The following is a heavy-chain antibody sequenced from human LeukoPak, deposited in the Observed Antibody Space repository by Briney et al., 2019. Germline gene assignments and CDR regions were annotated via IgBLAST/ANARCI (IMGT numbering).Heavy chain of an antibody. D-gene: IGHD1-7*01. CDR2: INWNGGST. Sequence: GGSLRLSCAASGFTFDDYGMSWVRQAPGKGLEWVSGINWNGGSTGYADSVKGRFTISRDNAKNSLYLQMNSLRAEDTAVYYCARSSRELGGYAPWELMPPFDYWGEGTLVTVSS. CDR1: GFTFDDYG. V-gene: IGHV3-20*04. J-gene: IGHJ4*02. CDR3: ARSSRELGGYAPWELMPPFDY.